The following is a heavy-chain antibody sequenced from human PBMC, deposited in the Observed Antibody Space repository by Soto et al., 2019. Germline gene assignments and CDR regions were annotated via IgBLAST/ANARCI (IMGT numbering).Heavy chain of an antibody. V-gene: IGHV3-48*01. J-gene: IGHJ4*02. Sequence: EVQLVESGGGLVQPGGSLRLSCAASGFTFSNYTMNWVRQAPGKGLEWVSYIRSSSSTIYYADSVKGRFTISRDNAKNSLYLQMNSLRAEDTAVYYCAKEGGADGGDNDDGGQGTLVTVSS. CDR3: AKEGGADGGDNDD. CDR1: GFTFSNYT. D-gene: IGHD2-21*02. CDR2: IRSSSSTI.